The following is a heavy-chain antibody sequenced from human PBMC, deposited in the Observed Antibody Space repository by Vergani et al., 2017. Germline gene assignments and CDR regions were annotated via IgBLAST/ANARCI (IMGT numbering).Heavy chain of an antibody. J-gene: IGHJ3*02. CDR2: IIPILGIA. D-gene: IGHD2-21*02. V-gene: IGHV1-69*04. CDR3: ARDPRDCGGDCYPKAFDI. Sequence: QVQLVQSGAEVKKPGSSVKVSCKASGGTFSSYAISWVRQAPGQGLEWMGRIIPILGIANYAQKFQGRVTITADKSTSTAYMELSSLRSDDTAVYYCARDPRDCGGDCYPKAFDIWGQGTMVTVSS. CDR1: GGTFSSYA.